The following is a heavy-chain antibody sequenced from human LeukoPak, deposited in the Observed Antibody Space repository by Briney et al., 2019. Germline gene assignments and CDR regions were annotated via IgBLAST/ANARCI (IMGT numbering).Heavy chain of an antibody. Sequence: GGSLRLSCAASGFTFSSYGMHWVRQAPGKGLEWVAFIRYDGSNKYYADSVKGRFTISRDNSKNTLYLQMNSLRAEDTAVYYCARSGIQSGYCSSTSCYTGYWGQGTLVTVSS. J-gene: IGHJ4*02. V-gene: IGHV3-30*02. CDR3: ARSGIQSGYCSSTSCYTGY. CDR2: IRYDGSNK. CDR1: GFTFSSYG. D-gene: IGHD2-2*02.